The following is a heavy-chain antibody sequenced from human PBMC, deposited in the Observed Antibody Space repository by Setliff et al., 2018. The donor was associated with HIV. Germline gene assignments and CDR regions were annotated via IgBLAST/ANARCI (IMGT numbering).Heavy chain of an antibody. CDR1: GFTFSNYA. J-gene: IGHJ4*02. D-gene: IGHD3-22*01. CDR3: AKELAASGLGYFDS. CDR2: ILSTGERT. V-gene: IGHV3-23*01. Sequence: PGGSLRLSCAASGFTFSNYAMSWVSQAPGEGLEWVSAILSTGERTFYADSVKGRFTISRDNSKNTVYLQMNSLRAEDTAEYYCAKELAASGLGYFDSWGRGSLVTVS.